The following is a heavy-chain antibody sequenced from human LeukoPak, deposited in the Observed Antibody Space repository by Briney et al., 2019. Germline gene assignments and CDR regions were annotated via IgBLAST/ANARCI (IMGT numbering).Heavy chain of an antibody. D-gene: IGHD3-9*01. Sequence: PGGSLRLSCAASGFTFGSYAMSWVRQAPGKGLEWVSAISGSGGSTYYADSVEGRFTISRDNSKNKLYLQMNSLRAEDTAIYYCAKDGGDDILTGDGLDYWGQGTLVTVSS. CDR3: AKDGGDDILTGDGLDY. J-gene: IGHJ4*02. V-gene: IGHV3-23*01. CDR2: ISGSGGST. CDR1: GFTFGSYA.